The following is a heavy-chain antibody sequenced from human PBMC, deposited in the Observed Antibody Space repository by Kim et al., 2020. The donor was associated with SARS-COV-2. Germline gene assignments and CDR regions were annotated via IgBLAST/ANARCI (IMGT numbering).Heavy chain of an antibody. CDR1: GFTFSSYA. CDR3: ARTTSGSYWGTFDY. J-gene: IGHJ4*02. V-gene: IGHV3-30*04. D-gene: IGHD3-10*01. CDR2: ISYDGSNK. Sequence: GGSLRLSCAASGFTFSSYAMHWVRQAPGKGLEWVAVISYDGSNKYYAESVKGRFTISRDNSKNTLYLQMNSLRAEDTAVYYCARTTSGSYWGTFDYWGQGTLVTVSS.